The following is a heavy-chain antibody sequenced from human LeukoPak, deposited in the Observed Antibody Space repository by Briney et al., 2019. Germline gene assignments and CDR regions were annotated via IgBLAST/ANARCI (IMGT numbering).Heavy chain of an antibody. J-gene: IGHJ4*02. CDR2: INSDGSST. Sequence: GGSLRLSCAASGFTFSSYWMHWVRQAPGKGLVWVSRINSDGSSTSYADSVKGRFTTSRDNAKNTLYLQMNSLRAEDTAVYYCARVGYSYGLPYFDYWGQGTLVTVSS. CDR3: ARVGYSYGLPYFDY. V-gene: IGHV3-74*01. D-gene: IGHD5-18*01. CDR1: GFTFSSYW.